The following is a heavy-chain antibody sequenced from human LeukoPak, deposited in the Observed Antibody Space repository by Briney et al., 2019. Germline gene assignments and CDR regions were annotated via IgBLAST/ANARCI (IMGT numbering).Heavy chain of an antibody. Sequence: GGSLRLSCAASGFIFSSYWMGWVRQAPGKGPEWVANIKQDGSNKNYVDSVKGRFTISRDNAENSLYLQMNSLRVEDTAVYYCAREGGAYYYGSGSYYNPLDFWGQGTLVTVSS. CDR3: AREGGAYYYGSGSYYNPLDF. D-gene: IGHD3-10*01. CDR1: GFIFSSYW. V-gene: IGHV3-7*01. CDR2: IKQDGSNK. J-gene: IGHJ4*02.